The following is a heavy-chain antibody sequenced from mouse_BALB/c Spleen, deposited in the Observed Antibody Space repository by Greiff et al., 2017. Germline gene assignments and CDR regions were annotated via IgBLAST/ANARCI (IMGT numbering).Heavy chain of an antibody. D-gene: IGHD1-1*02. CDR3: TRSWWDREAMDY. CDR1: GYTFTSYW. V-gene: IGHV1S22*01. J-gene: IGHJ4*01. CDR2: IYPGSGST. Sequence: LQQPGSELVRPGASVKLSCKASGYTFTSYWMHWVKQRPGQGLEWIGNIYPGSGSTNYDEKFKSKATLTVDTSSSTAYMQLSSLTSEDSAVYYGTRSWWDREAMDYWGQGTSVTVSS.